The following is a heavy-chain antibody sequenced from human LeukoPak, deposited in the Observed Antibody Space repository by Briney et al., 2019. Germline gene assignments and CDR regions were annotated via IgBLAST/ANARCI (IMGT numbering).Heavy chain of an antibody. CDR2: INIDGSNT. Sequence: PGGSLRLSCAASGFTLSSYWMHWVRQAPGKGLVCVSHINIDGSNTRYADSVKGRFTISRDNAENTLYLQMNSLRVDDTAVYYCATSRTFDYWGQGTLVTVSS. V-gene: IGHV3-74*01. CDR1: GFTLSSYW. J-gene: IGHJ4*02. CDR3: ATSRTFDY.